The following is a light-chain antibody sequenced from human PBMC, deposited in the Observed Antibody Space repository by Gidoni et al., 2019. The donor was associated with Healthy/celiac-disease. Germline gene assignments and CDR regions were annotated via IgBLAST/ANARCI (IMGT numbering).Light chain of an antibody. Sequence: DIQMTQSPSSLSASVGDRVTITCRASQSIRSYAASSLQSGVPSRFSGSGSGTDFTLTISSLQPEDFATYYCQQSYSTPLTFGGGTKVEIK. V-gene: IGKV1-39*01. CDR3: QQSYSTPLT. J-gene: IGKJ4*01. CDR2: AAS. CDR1: QSIRSY.